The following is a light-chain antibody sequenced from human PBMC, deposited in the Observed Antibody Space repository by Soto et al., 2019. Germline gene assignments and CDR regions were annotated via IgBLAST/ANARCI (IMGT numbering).Light chain of an antibody. CDR1: HSMSNSN. J-gene: IGKJ1*01. CDR2: AAS. CDR3: QQYGSSPWT. Sequence: IVLTQSPGTLSLSPGDRATLPCRASHSMSNSNLAWYQHKPGQAPRLLIYAASSRATGIPDRFSGSGSGTDFTLTISRLEPEDFAVYYCQQYGSSPWTFGQGTKVDNK. V-gene: IGKV3-20*01.